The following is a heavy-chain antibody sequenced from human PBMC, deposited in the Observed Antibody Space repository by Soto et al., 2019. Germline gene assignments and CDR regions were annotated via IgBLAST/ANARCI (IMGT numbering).Heavy chain of an antibody. D-gene: IGHD6-13*01. CDR2: IYYSGST. CDR1: GGSISSSSYY. J-gene: IGHJ6*03. CDR3: VYAAAGTSSIRSYYYDMDV. Sequence: SETLSLTCTVSGGSISSSSYYWGWIRQPPGKGLEWIGSIYYSGSTYYNPSLKSRVTISVDTSKNQFSLKLSSVTAAVTAVYYCVYAAAGTSSIRSYYYDMDVWGKGTTVTVSS. V-gene: IGHV4-39*01.